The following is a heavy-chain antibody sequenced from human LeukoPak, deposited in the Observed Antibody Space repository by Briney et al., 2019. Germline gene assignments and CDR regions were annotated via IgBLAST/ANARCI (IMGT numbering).Heavy chain of an antibody. CDR2: IRSSSNII. J-gene: IGHJ5*02. CDR3: ARDYTGYFP. CDR1: GFTFSSYS. D-gene: IGHD3-9*01. Sequence: SGGSLRLSCAASGFTFSSYSMNWVRQAPGKGLEWVSYIRSSSNIIYYADSVKGRFTISRDNTKNSLYLQMNSLRAEDTAVYYCARDYTGYFPWGQGTLVIVSS. V-gene: IGHV3-48*04.